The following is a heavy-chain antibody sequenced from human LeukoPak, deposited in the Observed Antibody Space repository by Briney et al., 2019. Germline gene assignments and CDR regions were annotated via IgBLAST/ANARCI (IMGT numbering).Heavy chain of an antibody. CDR2: INLNSGGT. J-gene: IGHJ4*02. CDR3: ARSGYGSGSSMD. V-gene: IGHV1-2*02. Sequence: ASVKVSCKASGYTFTGYYMHWVRQAPGQGLEWMGWINLNSGGTNYAQKFQGRVTMTRDTSISTAYMELSRLRSDDTAVYYCARSGYGSGSSMDWGQGTLVTVSS. CDR1: GYTFTGYY. D-gene: IGHD3-10*01.